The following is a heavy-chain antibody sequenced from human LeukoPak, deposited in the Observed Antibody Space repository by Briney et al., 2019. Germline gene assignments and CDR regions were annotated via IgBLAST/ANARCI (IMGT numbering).Heavy chain of an antibody. Sequence: ASETLSLTCTVSGGSISSSSYYWGGIRQPPGKGLEWIGNFYYSGSIYYNPSLKSRVTISVDTSKNQFSLKLSSVTAADTAVYYCARDYGDHAFDHWGQGTLVTVTS. CDR1: GGSISSSSYY. V-gene: IGHV4-39*01. J-gene: IGHJ4*02. CDR2: FYYSGSI. D-gene: IGHD4-17*01. CDR3: ARDYGDHAFDH.